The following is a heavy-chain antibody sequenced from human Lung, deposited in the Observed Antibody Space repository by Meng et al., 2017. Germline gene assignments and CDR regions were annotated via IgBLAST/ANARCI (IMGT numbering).Heavy chain of an antibody. J-gene: IGHJ4*02. Sequence: QVPVVESVAEVKKPGGSVKVSCKPSGYNFPDYYIHWVRRAPGQGLEWMGRINPKSGDTHYAQKFQARVTMTGDTSISTAYMELSGLRSDDTAMYYCARDEDISAAGKLFGDYWGQGTLVTVSS. D-gene: IGHD6-25*01. V-gene: IGHV1-2*06. CDR3: ARDEDISAAGKLFGDY. CDR2: INPKSGDT. CDR1: GYNFPDYY.